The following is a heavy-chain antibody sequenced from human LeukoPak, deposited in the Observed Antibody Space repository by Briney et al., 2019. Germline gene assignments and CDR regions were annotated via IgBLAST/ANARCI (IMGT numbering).Heavy chain of an antibody. V-gene: IGHV3-66*01. CDR2: IYSGGST. CDR1: GGSISSSSYY. J-gene: IGHJ1*01. CDR3: ARDTDYYGSGRHGYFDH. Sequence: ETLSLTCTVSGGSISSSSYYWGWVRQTPGKGLEWVSLIYSGGSTYSADSVKGRFIISRDNSKNTLHLQMNSLRAEDTAVYYCARDTDYYGSGRHGYFDHWGQGTLVTVSS. D-gene: IGHD3-10*01.